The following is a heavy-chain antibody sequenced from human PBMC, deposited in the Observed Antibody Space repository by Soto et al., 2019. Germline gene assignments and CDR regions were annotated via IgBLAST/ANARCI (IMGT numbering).Heavy chain of an antibody. V-gene: IGHV1-18*01. CDR1: GYTFTSYG. CDR2: ISAYNGNT. J-gene: IGHJ4*02. D-gene: IGHD6-6*01. Sequence: ASVKVSCKASGYTFTSYGISWVRQAPGQGLEWMGWISAYNGNTNYAQKLQGRVTMTTDTFTSTAYMELRSLRSDDTAVYYCASIPAQYYFDYFGQVTLVALCS. CDR3: ASIPAQYYFDY.